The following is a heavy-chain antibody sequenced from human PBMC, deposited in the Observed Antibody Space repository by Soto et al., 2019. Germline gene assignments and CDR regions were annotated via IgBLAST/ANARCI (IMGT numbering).Heavy chain of an antibody. D-gene: IGHD6-19*01. V-gene: IGHV4-34*01. CDR2: INHSGST. Sequence: SETLSLTCAVYGGSFSGYYWSWIRQPPGKGLEWIGEINHSGSTNYNPSLKSRVTISVDTSKNQFSLKLSSVTAADTAVYYCARGWTGIAVAGHDYWGQGTLVTVSS. CDR3: ARGWTGIAVAGHDY. CDR1: GGSFSGYY. J-gene: IGHJ4*02.